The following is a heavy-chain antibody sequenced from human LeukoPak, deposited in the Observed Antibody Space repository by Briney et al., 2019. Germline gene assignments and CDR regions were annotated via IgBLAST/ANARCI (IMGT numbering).Heavy chain of an antibody. J-gene: IGHJ4*02. CDR2: ISSSGSTK. D-gene: IGHD1-1*01. CDR3: ARDQTGTTADFDS. V-gene: IGHV3-48*03. Sequence: GGSLRLSCAASGFTFSSYEMNGVRQAPGKGLEWVSYISSSGSTKYYADSVKGRFTTSRDNAKNSLYLQMNSLRAEDTAAYYYARDQTGTTADFDSWGQGTLVTVSS. CDR1: GFTFSSYE.